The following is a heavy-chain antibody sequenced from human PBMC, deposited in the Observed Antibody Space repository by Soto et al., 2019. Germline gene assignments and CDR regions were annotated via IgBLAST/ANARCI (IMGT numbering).Heavy chain of an antibody. Sequence: EVQLLESGGGLVQPGGSLRLSCAASGFTFSSYAMSWVRQAPGKGLEWVSAISGSGGSTYYADSVKGRFTISRDNSKNTLYLQMNSLRAEDTAVYYCAKGVVVGVYYYYGMDVWGQGTTVTVSS. CDR1: GFTFSSYA. CDR3: AKGVVVGVYYYYGMDV. J-gene: IGHJ6*02. CDR2: ISGSGGST. D-gene: IGHD1-26*01. V-gene: IGHV3-23*01.